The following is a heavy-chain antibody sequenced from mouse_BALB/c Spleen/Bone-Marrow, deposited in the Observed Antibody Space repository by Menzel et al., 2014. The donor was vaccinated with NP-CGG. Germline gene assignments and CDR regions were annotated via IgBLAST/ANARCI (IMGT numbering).Heavy chain of an antibody. CDR2: INPSNGGT. D-gene: IGHD2-4*01. Sequence: QVQLQQSGAELVKPGASVKLSCKASGHTFTSYYMYWVKQRPGQGLEWIGEINPSNGGTNFNEKLKSKATLTVDKSSSTAYMQLSSLTSEDSAVYYCTRSTMITYFDYWGQGTTLTVSS. CDR3: TRSTMITYFDY. V-gene: IGHV1S81*02. J-gene: IGHJ2*01. CDR1: GHTFTSYY.